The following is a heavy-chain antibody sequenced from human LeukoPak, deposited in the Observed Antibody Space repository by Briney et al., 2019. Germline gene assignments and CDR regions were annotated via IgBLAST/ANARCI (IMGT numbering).Heavy chain of an antibody. CDR2: IHGSGNT. CDR3: AKVVTADY. D-gene: IGHD4-23*01. CDR1: GFIVSSNY. Sequence: GGSLRLSCAASGFIVSSNYMTWVRQAPGKGLEWVSVIHGSGNTYYADSVKGRFTISRDNSKNTVYLQMNSLRAEDTAVYYCAKVVTADYWGQGTLVTVSS. V-gene: IGHV3-53*01. J-gene: IGHJ4*02.